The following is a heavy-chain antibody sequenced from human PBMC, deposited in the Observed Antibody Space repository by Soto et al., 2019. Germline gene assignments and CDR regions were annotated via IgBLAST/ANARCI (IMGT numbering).Heavy chain of an antibody. CDR3: AHSSGYYYVNY. CDR1: GDSISSSSYY. D-gene: IGHD3-22*01. Sequence: ASETLSLTCTVSGDSISSSSYYWGWIRQPPGKGLEWIGSIYYSGSTYYNPSLKSRVTISVDTSKNQFSLKLSSVTAADTAVYYCAHSSGYYYVNYWGQGTLVTVSS. J-gene: IGHJ4*02. V-gene: IGHV4-39*01. CDR2: IYYSGST.